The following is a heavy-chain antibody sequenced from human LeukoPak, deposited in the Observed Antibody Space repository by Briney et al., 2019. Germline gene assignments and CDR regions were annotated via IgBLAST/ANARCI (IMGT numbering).Heavy chain of an antibody. Sequence: GGSLRLSCAASGFTFSSYSMNWVRQAPGKGLEWVSSISSSSSYIYYADSVKGRFTISRDNAKNSLYLQMNRLRAGDTAVYYCARTGVSSSWYGDYWGQGTLVTVSS. CDR3: ARTGVSSSWYGDY. V-gene: IGHV3-21*01. J-gene: IGHJ4*02. CDR1: GFTFSSYS. CDR2: ISSSSSYI. D-gene: IGHD6-13*01.